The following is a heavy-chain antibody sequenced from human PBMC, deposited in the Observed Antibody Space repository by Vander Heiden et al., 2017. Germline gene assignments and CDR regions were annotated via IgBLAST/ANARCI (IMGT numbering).Heavy chain of an antibody. J-gene: IGHJ6*02. V-gene: IGHV3-33*01. CDR1: GFIFRKSA. CDR2: MSSDGTSR. Sequence: QVQLVESGGGVVKPGRSRRLACDASGFIFRKSAMHWVRQAPGKGLGWVTVMSSDGTSRYYGDSVKGRFTVSRDNSKNTLYLQMNSLRAEDTALYYCARDLTGRPSYSMDVWGQGTPVTVSS. CDR3: ARDLTGRPSYSMDV. D-gene: IGHD6-6*01.